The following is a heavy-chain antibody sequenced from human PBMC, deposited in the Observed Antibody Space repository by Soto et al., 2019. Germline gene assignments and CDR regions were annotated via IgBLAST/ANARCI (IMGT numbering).Heavy chain of an antibody. D-gene: IGHD3-22*01. J-gene: IGHJ4*02. Sequence: SVTVSCTASGGTNSSDAISGVRRATGQVLEWMGGIIPIFGTANYAQKFQGRVTITADKSTSTAYMELSSLRSEDTAVYYCASEKPYYYDSSGYYPSHWGQGTLVTVSS. CDR2: IIPIFGTA. V-gene: IGHV1-69*06. CDR1: GGTNSSDA. CDR3: ASEKPYYYDSSGYYPSH.